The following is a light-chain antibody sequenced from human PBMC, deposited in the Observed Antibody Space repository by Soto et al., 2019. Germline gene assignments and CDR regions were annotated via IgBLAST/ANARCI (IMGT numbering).Light chain of an antibody. Sequence: DIQMTQSPSTLSASVGDRVTITCRASQSINSWLAWYQQKPGKAPELVIYKASSLQSGVPSRFGGSGSGTEFTLTISSLQPEDFATYYCQQYHAYPLTFGGGTKVEIK. J-gene: IGKJ4*01. CDR1: QSINSW. CDR2: KAS. V-gene: IGKV1-5*03. CDR3: QQYHAYPLT.